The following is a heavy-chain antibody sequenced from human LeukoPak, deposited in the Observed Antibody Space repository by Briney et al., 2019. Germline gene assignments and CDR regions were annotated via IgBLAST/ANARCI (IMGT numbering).Heavy chain of an antibody. CDR1: GGSISRYY. CDR3: ARRTLDSGDYGSAPFDF. V-gene: IGHV4-59*08. CDR2: IYYSGGT. J-gene: IGHJ4*02. D-gene: IGHD4-17*01. Sequence: PSETLSLTCIVSGGSISRYYWSWIRQPPGKGLEWIGYIYYSGGTEYSPSLKSRVTISLDTSKNQFSLNLRSVTAADTAAYYCARRTLDSGDYGSAPFDFWGQGTLVTVSS.